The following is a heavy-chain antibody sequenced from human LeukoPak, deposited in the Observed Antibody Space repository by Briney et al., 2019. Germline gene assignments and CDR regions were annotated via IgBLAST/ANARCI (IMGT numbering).Heavy chain of an antibody. D-gene: IGHD4/OR15-4a*01. CDR3: AKKAQYDGHYPLDY. V-gene: IGHV3-23*01. J-gene: IGHJ4*02. Sequence: PGGPLRLSCAASGFTFSSYSMSWVRQAPGKGLEWVSGTSDRGDYTYYADSVKGRFTISRDTSKNTLYLQMNSLRAEDTALYFCAKKAQYDGHYPLDYWGREPWSPSPQ. CDR2: TSDRGDYT. CDR1: GFTFSSYS.